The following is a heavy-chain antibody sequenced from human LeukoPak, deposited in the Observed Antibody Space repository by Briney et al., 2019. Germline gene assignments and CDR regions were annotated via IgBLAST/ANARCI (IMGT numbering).Heavy chain of an antibody. Sequence: EASVKVSCKASGYRFTSYGISWVRQAPGQGLEWMGWISGYNGNTNYAQKLQGRVTMTTDTSTSTAYMELRSLRSGDTAVYYCAREYCSTTRCYMADYWGQGTLVTVSS. CDR2: ISGYNGNT. J-gene: IGHJ4*02. CDR3: AREYCSTTRCYMADY. D-gene: IGHD2-2*01. CDR1: GYRFTSYG. V-gene: IGHV1-18*01.